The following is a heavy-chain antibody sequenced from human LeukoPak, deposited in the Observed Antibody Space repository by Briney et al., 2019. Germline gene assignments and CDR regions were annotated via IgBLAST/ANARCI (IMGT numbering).Heavy chain of an antibody. Sequence: PSETLSLTCAVYGGSFSGYYWSWIRQPPGKGLEWIGEINHSGSTNYNPSLKSRVTISVDTSKNQFSLKLSSVTAADTAVYYCARGAVPARWGQGTLVTVSS. CDR2: INHSGST. J-gene: IGHJ4*02. CDR3: ARGAVPAR. CDR1: GGSFSGYY. V-gene: IGHV4-34*01. D-gene: IGHD2-2*01.